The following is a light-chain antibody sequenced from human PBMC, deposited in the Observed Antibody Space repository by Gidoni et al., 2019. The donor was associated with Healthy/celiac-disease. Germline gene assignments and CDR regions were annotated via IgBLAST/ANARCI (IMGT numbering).Light chain of an antibody. V-gene: IGKV3D-11*01. CDR1: QGVSSY. CDR2: DAS. Sequence: TVSCRDSQGVSSYLAWYQQNPGQAPRLLIYDASNRAPGIPARFSGSGPGTDFTLTISSLEPEDFAVYYCQQRSNCPITFGQGTRLEIK. J-gene: IGKJ5*01. CDR3: QQRSNCPIT.